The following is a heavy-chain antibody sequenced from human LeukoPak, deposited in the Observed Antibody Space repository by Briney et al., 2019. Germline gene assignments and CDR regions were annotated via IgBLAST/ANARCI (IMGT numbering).Heavy chain of an antibody. J-gene: IGHJ4*02. Sequence: GGSLRLSCAASGFTFSSYGMHWVRQAPGKGLEWVALIWYDGSDKYYADSVKGRFTISRDNSKNTLYLQMNSLRAEDTAVYYCAISGYDVYYFDYWGQGTLVTVSS. CDR1: GFTFSSYG. V-gene: IGHV3-33*01. D-gene: IGHD5-12*01. CDR3: AISGYDVYYFDY. CDR2: IWYDGSDK.